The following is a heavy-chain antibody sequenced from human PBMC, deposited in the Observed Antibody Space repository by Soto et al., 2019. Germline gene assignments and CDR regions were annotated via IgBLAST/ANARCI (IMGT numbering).Heavy chain of an antibody. D-gene: IGHD1-7*01. CDR2: IYYSGTT. CDR3: AKRPLELRNFDY. Sequence: PSETLSLTCTVSGGSIISGGYYWSWIRQHPGKGLEWIGYIYYSGTTYYNPSLKSRVTISRDNSQNTLYLQMSSLRAEDTAVYYCAKRPLELRNFDYWGRGTLVTVSS. CDR1: GGSIISGGYY. J-gene: IGHJ4*02. V-gene: IGHV4-31*03.